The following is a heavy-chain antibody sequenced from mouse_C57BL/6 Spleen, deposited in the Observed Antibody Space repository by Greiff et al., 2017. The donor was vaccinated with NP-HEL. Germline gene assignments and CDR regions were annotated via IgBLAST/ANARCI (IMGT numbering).Heavy chain of an antibody. Sequence: VKLMESGPELVKPGASVKISCKASGYAFSSSWMNWVKQRPGKGLEWIGRIYPGDGDTNYNGKFKGKATLTADKSSSTAYMQLSSLTSEDSAVYFCARGTWGYFDVWGTGTTVTVSS. V-gene: IGHV1-82*01. J-gene: IGHJ1*03. D-gene: IGHD3-3*01. CDR3: ARGTWGYFDV. CDR2: IYPGDGDT. CDR1: GYAFSSSW.